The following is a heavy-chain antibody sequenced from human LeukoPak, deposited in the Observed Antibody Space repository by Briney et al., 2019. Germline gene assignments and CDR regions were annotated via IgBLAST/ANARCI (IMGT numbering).Heavy chain of an antibody. CDR1: GFTFSNFA. CDR2: ISGSGGST. J-gene: IGHJ4*02. V-gene: IGHV3-23*01. Sequence: PGGSLRLSCAASGFTFSNFAMSWVRPAPGEGLESVSLISGSGGSTYNADSVKGRFTITRDNPKNTLYLQMNSLRAEDTAVYYCAKGHTDYGTGFDLWGQGTLVTVSS. CDR3: AKGHTDYGTGFDL. D-gene: IGHD4-17*01.